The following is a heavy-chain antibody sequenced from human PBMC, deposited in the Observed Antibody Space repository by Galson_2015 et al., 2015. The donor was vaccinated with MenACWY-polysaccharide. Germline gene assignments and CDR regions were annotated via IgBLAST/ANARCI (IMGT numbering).Heavy chain of an antibody. CDR3: ARGGCSSTSCYPDTYFDY. Sequence: SLRLSCAASGFTFSSYGMHWVRQAPGKGLEYVSAISSNGGSTYYGDSVKGRFTISRDNSKNTLYLQMGSLGAEDMAVYYCARGGCSSTSCYPDTYFDYWGQGTLVTVSS. CDR1: GFTFSSYG. J-gene: IGHJ4*02. CDR2: ISSNGGST. D-gene: IGHD2-2*01. V-gene: IGHV3-64*02.